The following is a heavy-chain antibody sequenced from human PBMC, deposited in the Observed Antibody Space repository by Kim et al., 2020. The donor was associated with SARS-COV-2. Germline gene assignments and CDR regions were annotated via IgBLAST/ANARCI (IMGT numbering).Heavy chain of an antibody. J-gene: IGHJ3*02. Sequence: SETLSLTCTVSGGSISSGGYYWSWIRQHPGKGLEWIGYIYYSGSTYYNPSLKSRVTISVDTSKNQFSLKLSSVTAADTAVYYCASPYYYDSSASGSLGIWGQGTMVTVSS. CDR2: IYYSGST. D-gene: IGHD3-22*01. CDR1: GGSISSGGYY. CDR3: ASPYYYDSSASGSLGI. V-gene: IGHV4-31*03.